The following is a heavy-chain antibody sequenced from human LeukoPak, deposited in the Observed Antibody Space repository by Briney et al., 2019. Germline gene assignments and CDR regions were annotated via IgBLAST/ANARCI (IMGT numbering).Heavy chain of an antibody. V-gene: IGHV4-34*01. J-gene: IGHJ4*02. CDR1: GGSFSGYY. D-gene: IGHD2-8*02. Sequence: SETLSLTCAVYGGSFSGYYWSWIRQPPGKGLEWLGEINHSGSTNFNPSLQSRVTISVDTSKNQFSLKLSSVTAADTAVYYCAGFNTVDYWGQGTLVTVSS. CDR3: AGFNTVDY. CDR2: INHSGST.